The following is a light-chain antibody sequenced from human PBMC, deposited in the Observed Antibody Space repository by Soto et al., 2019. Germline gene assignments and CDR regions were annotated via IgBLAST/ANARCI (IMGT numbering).Light chain of an antibody. Sequence: DIQMTQSPSSVSASVGDRVTISCRASQAISSWLAWYQQKPGEAPKLLIYGASTLQSGVPSRFSGSESGTLFTLTISSLHPEDFATYYCQQASSFPLTFGGGTKVQIK. CDR2: GAS. J-gene: IGKJ4*01. V-gene: IGKV1-12*01. CDR1: QAISSW. CDR3: QQASSFPLT.